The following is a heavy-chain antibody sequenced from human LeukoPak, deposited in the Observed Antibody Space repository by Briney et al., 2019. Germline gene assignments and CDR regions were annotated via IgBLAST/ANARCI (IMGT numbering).Heavy chain of an antibody. V-gene: IGHV3-48*03. CDR3: ARTYYYGSGRDFDY. J-gene: IGHJ4*02. D-gene: IGHD3-10*01. Sequence: GGSLRLSCAASGFTFSSYEMNWVRQAPGKGLEWVSYISSSGSTIYYADSVKGRFTISRDNAKNSLYLQMNSLRAEDTAVYYCARTYYYGSGRDFDYWGQGTLVTVSS. CDR2: ISSSGSTI. CDR1: GFTFSSYE.